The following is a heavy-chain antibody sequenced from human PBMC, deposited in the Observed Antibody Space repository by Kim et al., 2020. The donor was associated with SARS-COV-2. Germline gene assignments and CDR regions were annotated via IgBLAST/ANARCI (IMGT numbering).Heavy chain of an antibody. J-gene: IGHJ4*02. V-gene: IGHV3-21*01. D-gene: IGHD1-26*01. CDR1: GFTFSSYS. Sequence: GGSLRLSCAASGFTFSSYSMNWVRQAPGKGLEWVSSISSSSSYIYYADSVKGRFTISRDNAKNSLYLQMNSLRAEETAVYYCARAEAKWGLLRTAPIDYWGQGTLVTVSS. CDR2: ISSSSSYI. CDR3: ARAEAKWGLLRTAPIDY.